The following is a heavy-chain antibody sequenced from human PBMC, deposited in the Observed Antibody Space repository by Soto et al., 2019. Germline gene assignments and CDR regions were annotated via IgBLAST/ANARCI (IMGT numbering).Heavy chain of an antibody. V-gene: IGHV4-39*01. D-gene: IGHD2-2*01. Sequence: QLQLQESGPGLVKPSETLSLTCTVSGGSISSSSYYWGWIRQPPGKGLEWIGSIYYSGSTYYNPSLKSRVTISVDTSKNQFSLKLSSVTAADTAVYYCAGIRYCSSTSCYGGDNWFDPWGQGTLVTVSS. CDR1: GGSISSSSYY. J-gene: IGHJ5*02. CDR2: IYYSGST. CDR3: AGIRYCSSTSCYGGDNWFDP.